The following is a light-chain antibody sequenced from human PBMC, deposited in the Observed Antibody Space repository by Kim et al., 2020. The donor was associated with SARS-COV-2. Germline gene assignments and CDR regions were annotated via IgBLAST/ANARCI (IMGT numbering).Light chain of an antibody. Sequence: VSPGQTASITCSGDKLGDKYACWYQQRPGQSPVLVIYQDNKRPSGIPERFSGSNSGNTATLTISGTQAMDEADYYCQTWDSSTVVFGGGTKLTVL. CDR2: QDN. CDR3: QTWDSSTVV. CDR1: KLGDKY. V-gene: IGLV3-1*01. J-gene: IGLJ2*01.